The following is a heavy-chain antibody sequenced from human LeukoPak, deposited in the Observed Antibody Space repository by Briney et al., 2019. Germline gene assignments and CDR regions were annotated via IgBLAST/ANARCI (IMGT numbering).Heavy chain of an antibody. Sequence: GGSLRLSCAASGFTFSSYAMSWVRQAPGKGLEWVSAISGSGGSTYYADSVKGQFTISRDNSKNTLYLQMNSLRAEDTAVYYCAKGSHDYGDYVLDYFDYWGQGTLVTVSS. J-gene: IGHJ4*02. D-gene: IGHD4-17*01. CDR3: AKGSHDYGDYVLDYFDY. CDR2: ISGSGGST. CDR1: GFTFSSYA. V-gene: IGHV3-23*01.